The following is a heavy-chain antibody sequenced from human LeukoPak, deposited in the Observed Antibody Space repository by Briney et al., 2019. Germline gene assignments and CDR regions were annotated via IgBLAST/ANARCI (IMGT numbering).Heavy chain of an antibody. CDR1: GYTFSTYD. CDR3: ARGVSRTNWFDP. V-gene: IGHV1-8*01. D-gene: IGHD1-1*01. Sequence: ASVRVSCKSSGYTFSTYDINWVRQATGQGLEWMGWMNPNTGNTGYAQKFRGRSTMTRNTSISTAYMELNNLTSEDTAVYYCARGVSRTNWFDPWGQGTLVTVSS. J-gene: IGHJ5*02. CDR2: MNPNTGNT.